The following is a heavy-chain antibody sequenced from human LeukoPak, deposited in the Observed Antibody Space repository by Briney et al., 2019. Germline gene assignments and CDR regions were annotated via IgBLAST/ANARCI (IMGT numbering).Heavy chain of an antibody. CDR2: IRYDGINK. V-gene: IGHV3-30*02. J-gene: IGHJ3*02. Sequence: SGGSLRLSCAPSGFTFSSYGMHWVRQAPGKGLEGGACIRYDGINKYYTDSVKGRFTISRENAKHTRYLQMHSLGAEDTAVYYCARGGFNHAFDIWGQGTVVTVSS. CDR3: ARGGFNHAFDI. CDR1: GFTFSSYG.